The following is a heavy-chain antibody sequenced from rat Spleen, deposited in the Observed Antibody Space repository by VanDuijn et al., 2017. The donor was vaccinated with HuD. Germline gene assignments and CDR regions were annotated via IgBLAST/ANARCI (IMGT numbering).Heavy chain of an antibody. CDR1: GFTFSDYY. CDR3: ATENYWFAY. CDR2: ISPSGGTS. V-gene: IGHV5-27*01. J-gene: IGHJ3*01. D-gene: IGHD1-10*01. Sequence: EVQLVESDGGLVQPGRSLKLSCAASGFTFSDYYMAWVRQAPTKGLEWVASISPSGGTSYYRDSVKGRFTISRDNAQNTLYLQMDSLRSEDTATYYCATENYWFAYWGQGTLVTVSS.